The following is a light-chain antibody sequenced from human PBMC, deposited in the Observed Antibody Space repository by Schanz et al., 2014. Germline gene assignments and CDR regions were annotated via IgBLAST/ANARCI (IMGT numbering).Light chain of an antibody. CDR3: SSYTITTTGV. J-gene: IGLJ3*02. Sequence: QSVLTQPPSVSGAPGQRVTISCTGSSSNIGAGYDVHWYQQLPGTAPKLLIHGDTNRPSGVPDRFSGSKSGTSASLAITGLQAADEADYYCSSYTITTTGVFGGGTKLTVL. V-gene: IGLV1-40*01. CDR1: SSNIGAGYD. CDR2: GDT.